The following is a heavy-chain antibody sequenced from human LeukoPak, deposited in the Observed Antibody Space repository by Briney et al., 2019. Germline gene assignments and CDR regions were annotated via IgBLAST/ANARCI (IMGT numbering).Heavy chain of an antibody. CDR3: ARGGRYSYNWYVDY. D-gene: IGHD1-1*01. J-gene: IGHJ4*02. V-gene: IGHV3-74*01. Sequence: GVSLRLSCAASGCTLISDWRYWVRQAPVKGLVWVSRMNYDGSSPIYADSVQGRSTISRDNAKNTLYLQMDSLRAEDTAVYYCARGGRYSYNWYVDYWGQGTLVTVSS. CDR2: MNYDGSSP. CDR1: GCTLISDW.